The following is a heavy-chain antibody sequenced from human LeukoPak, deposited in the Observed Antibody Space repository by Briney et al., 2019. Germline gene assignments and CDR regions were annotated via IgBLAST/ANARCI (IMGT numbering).Heavy chain of an antibody. CDR3: ARGGGLTTVTTTTSWFDP. V-gene: IGHV4-34*01. CDR2: INHSGST. J-gene: IGHJ5*02. Sequence: AETLSLTCAVYGGSFSGYYWSCIPQPPGKGLEWVGEINHSGSTNYNPSLKSRVTISVDTSKNQFSLKLSSVTAADTAVYYCARGGGLTTVTTTTSWFDPWGQGTLVTVSS. CDR1: GGSFSGYY. D-gene: IGHD4-17*01.